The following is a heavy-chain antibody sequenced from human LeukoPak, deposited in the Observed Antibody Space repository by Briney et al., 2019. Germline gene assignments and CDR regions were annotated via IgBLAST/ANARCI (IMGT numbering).Heavy chain of an antibody. Sequence: PGGSLRLSCAVSGFTFSGFWMSWSRQAPGKGLEWVAVIWYDGSNKYYADSVKGRFTISRDNSKNTLYLQMNSLRAEDTAVYYCARDTKRYCSSTSCPNAFDIWGQGTMVTVSS. D-gene: IGHD2-2*01. CDR3: ARDTKRYCSSTSCPNAFDI. CDR2: IWYDGSNK. V-gene: IGHV3-33*07. J-gene: IGHJ3*02. CDR1: GFTFSGFW.